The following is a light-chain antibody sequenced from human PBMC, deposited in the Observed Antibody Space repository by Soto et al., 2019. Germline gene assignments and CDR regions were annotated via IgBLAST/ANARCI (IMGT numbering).Light chain of an antibody. Sequence: EMVLTQSPGTLSLSPGERATLSCRASQSVSSNLAWYQQKPGQAPRLLIYGASTRATGIPARFSGSGSGTEFTLTISSLQSEDFAVYYCQQYNNWVSLTFGGGTKVDIK. CDR2: GAS. CDR3: QQYNNWVSLT. CDR1: QSVSSN. J-gene: IGKJ4*01. V-gene: IGKV3-15*01.